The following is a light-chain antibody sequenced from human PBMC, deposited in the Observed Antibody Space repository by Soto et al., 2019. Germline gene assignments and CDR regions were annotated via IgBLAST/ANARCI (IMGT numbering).Light chain of an antibody. J-gene: IGLJ1*01. CDR2: EVV. CDR3: GSYAKSNTYV. Sequence: QSVLTQPASVSGSPGQSITISCTGTSSDVGGYDYVSWYQQHPGKVPKLVIYEVVNRPSGVSNRFSGSKSGNSASLTISGLQAEDEADYYCGSYAKSNTYVFGTGTKVIVL. CDR1: SSDVGGYDY. V-gene: IGLV2-14*01.